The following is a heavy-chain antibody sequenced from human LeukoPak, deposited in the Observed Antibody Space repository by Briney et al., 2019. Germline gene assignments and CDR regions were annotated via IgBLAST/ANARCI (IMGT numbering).Heavy chain of an antibody. CDR1: GASITTHY. CDR2: ADYTGST. D-gene: IGHD6-19*01. V-gene: IGHV4-59*11. Sequence: SETLSLTCNVSGASITTHYWSWIRQSPGEGLEWIGYADYTGSTKYNPSLKSRVAMSLDTSNNQFFLKLDSVTAADTAVYYCAGGYSSDWYFNCWGQGTLVTVSS. CDR3: AGGYSSDWYFNC. J-gene: IGHJ4*02.